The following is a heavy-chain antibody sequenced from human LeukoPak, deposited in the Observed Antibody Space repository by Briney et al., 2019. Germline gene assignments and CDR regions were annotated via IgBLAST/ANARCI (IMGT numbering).Heavy chain of an antibody. CDR2: ISSSGSTV. Sequence: LSLTCAVYGGSFSGYYWSWIRQPPGKGLEWISYISSSGSTVYYADSVKGRFTISRDNAKNSLYLQMNSLRAEDTAVYYCAREVYYDSSGGGIWGQGTLVTVSS. CDR1: GGSFSGYY. CDR3: AREVYYDSSGGGI. D-gene: IGHD3-22*01. V-gene: IGHV3-11*04. J-gene: IGHJ3*02.